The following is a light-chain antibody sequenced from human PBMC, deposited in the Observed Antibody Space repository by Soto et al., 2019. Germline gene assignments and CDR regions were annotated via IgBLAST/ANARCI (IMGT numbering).Light chain of an antibody. CDR2: VAS. CDR1: QSVSSSS. J-gene: IGKJ1*01. Sequence: EIVLTQSPGTLSLSPGERATLSCRASQSVSSSSLAWYQQRPGQAPKLLIYVASSRATGIPDRFSGSGSGTDFTLTISRLEPEDFAMYYCQQYASSPVTFGQGTKVEIK. CDR3: QQYASSPVT. V-gene: IGKV3-20*01.